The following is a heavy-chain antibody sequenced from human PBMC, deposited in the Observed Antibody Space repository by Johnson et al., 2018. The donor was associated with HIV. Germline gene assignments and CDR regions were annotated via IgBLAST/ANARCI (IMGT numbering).Heavy chain of an antibody. V-gene: IGHV3-9*01. Sequence: EVQLVESGGGVVQPGRSLRLSCAASGFTFSSYAMHWVRQAPGKGLEWVSGISWNSGSIGYADSVKGRFTISRDNAKNSLYLQMNSLRAEDTALYYCAKDRGYSEPGNAFDIWGQGTMVTVSS. D-gene: IGHD6-13*01. CDR1: GFTFSSYA. CDR3: AKDRGYSEPGNAFDI. J-gene: IGHJ3*02. CDR2: ISWNSGSI.